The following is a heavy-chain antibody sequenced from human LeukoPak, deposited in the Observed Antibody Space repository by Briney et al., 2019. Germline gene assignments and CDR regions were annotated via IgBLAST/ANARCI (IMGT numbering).Heavy chain of an antibody. CDR2: IIPIFGTA. Sequence: ASVKVSCXASGGTFSSYAISWVRQAPGQGLEWMGRIIPIFGTANYAQKFQGRVTITTDESTSTAYMELSSLRSEDTAVYYCARASVEQQLSYFDYWGQGTLVTVSS. CDR3: ARASVEQQLSYFDY. CDR1: GGTFSSYA. V-gene: IGHV1-69*05. D-gene: IGHD6-13*01. J-gene: IGHJ4*02.